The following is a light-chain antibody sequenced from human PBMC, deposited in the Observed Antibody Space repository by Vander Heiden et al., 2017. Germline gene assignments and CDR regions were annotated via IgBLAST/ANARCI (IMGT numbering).Light chain of an antibody. Sequence: QSVLTQPPSASGTPGQVVTISCSGSSSNIGSNTVNWYQQLPGTAPKLLIYSNNQRPSGVPDRFSGSKSGTSASLAISGLQSEDEADYYCAAWDDSLNGHVVFGGGTKLTVL. CDR1: SSNIGSNT. J-gene: IGLJ2*01. CDR3: AAWDDSLNGHVV. V-gene: IGLV1-44*01. CDR2: SNN.